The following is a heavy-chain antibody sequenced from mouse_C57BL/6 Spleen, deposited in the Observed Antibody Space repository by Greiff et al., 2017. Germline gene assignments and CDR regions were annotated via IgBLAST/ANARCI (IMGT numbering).Heavy chain of an antibody. D-gene: IGHD2-13*01. CDR2: ISGGGGNT. V-gene: IGHV5-9*01. CDR3: ARKGDYLDY. Sequence: EVQLVESGGGLVKPGGSLKLSCAASGFTFSSYTMSWVRQTPEKRLEWVATISGGGGNTYYPDSVKGRFTISRDNAKNTLYLQMSSLRSEDTALYYCARKGDYLDYWGQGTTLTVSS. J-gene: IGHJ2*01. CDR1: GFTFSSYT.